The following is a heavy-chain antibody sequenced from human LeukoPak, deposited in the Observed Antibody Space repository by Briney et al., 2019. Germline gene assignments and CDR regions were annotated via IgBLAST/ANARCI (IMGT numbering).Heavy chain of an antibody. CDR3: ARDKGPYYDFWSGYYTAQGYYYYMDV. CDR2: IIPIFGTA. Sequence: GASVKVSCKASGGTYSSYAISWVGQAPGQGREWMGGIIPIFGTANYAQKFQGRVTMTTDESTSTAYMELSSLRSEDTAVYYCARDKGPYYDFWSGYYTAQGYYYYMDVWGKGTTVTVS. D-gene: IGHD3-3*01. V-gene: IGHV1-69*05. J-gene: IGHJ6*03. CDR1: GGTYSSYA.